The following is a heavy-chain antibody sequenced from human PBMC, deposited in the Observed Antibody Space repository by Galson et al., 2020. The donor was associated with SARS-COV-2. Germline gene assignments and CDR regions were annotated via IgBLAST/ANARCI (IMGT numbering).Heavy chain of an antibody. D-gene: IGHD5-18*01. CDR3: ASPRGYSYGPFDY. J-gene: IGHJ4*02. CDR1: GFTFSSYS. Sequence: GESLKISCAASGFTFSSYSMNWVRQAPGKGLEWVSSISSSSSYIYYADSVKGRFTISRDNAKNSLYLQMNSRRAEDTAVYYCASPRGYSYGPFDYWGQGTLVTVSS. V-gene: IGHV3-21*01. CDR2: ISSSSSYI.